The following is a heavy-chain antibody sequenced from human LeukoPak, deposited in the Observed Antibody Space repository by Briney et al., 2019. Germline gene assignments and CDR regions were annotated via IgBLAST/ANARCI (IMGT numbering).Heavy chain of an antibody. J-gene: IGHJ5*02. CDR2: TYYSGST. V-gene: IGHV4-59*13. D-gene: IGHD6-19*01. CDR3: AKMVAGWYSPLATP. Sequence: SETLSLTCTVPGGSIRSYYWSWIRQPPGKGLEWIGYTYYSGSTNYNPSLESGVTISVDTSKNQFSLKLNSVTAADTAVYYCAKMVAGWYSPLATPWGQGTLVTVSS. CDR1: GGSIRSYY.